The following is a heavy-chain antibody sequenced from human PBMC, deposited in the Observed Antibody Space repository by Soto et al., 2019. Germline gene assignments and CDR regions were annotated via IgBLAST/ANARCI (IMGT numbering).Heavy chain of an antibody. CDR3: AVPGRGDFDY. D-gene: IGHD5-12*01. J-gene: IGHJ4*02. CDR2: VYHSGTT. Sequence: SEALSLPCTVYGASVSSASSYWVWVRRPPGKGLEWIVEVYHSGTTNCNPSLKSRVTISIDKSKNQFSLTLTSMTAADTALYYCAVPGRGDFDYWSQGTLVTGSS. V-gene: IGHV4-39*07. CDR1: GASVSSASSY.